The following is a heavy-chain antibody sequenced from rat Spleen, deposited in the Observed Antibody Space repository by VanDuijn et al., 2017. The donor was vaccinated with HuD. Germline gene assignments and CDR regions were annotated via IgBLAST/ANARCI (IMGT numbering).Heavy chain of an antibody. J-gene: IGHJ2*01. Sequence: EVQLVESDGGLVQPGRSLKLSCAASGFTFNNYDMAWVRQAPTKSLEWVASITNTGGGTYYPDSVKGRFTISRDDARSTLYLQMNSLRSEDTATYYCTRDRGARVMDAWGQGVMVTVSS. CDR2: ITNTGGGT. D-gene: IGHD1-12*03. V-gene: IGHV5-27*01. CDR1: GFTFNNYD. CDR3: TRDRGARVMDA.